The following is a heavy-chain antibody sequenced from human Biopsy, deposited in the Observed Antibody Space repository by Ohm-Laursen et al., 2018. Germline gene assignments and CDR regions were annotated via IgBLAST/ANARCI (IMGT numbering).Heavy chain of an antibody. D-gene: IGHD1-26*01. V-gene: IGHV1-46*01. CDR2: ISPSGGGT. CDR1: EFSFSRYD. Sequence: ASVKVSCKGSEFSFSRYDMHWVRQAPGRGLEWMGIISPSGGGTMDTQKFQDRLTMTRDTSTSTVHMELKSLKSEDTAVYYCAILEGYSDDNLDYEHYGMDVWGQGTTVTVSS. CDR3: AILEGYSDDNLDYEHYGMDV. J-gene: IGHJ6*02.